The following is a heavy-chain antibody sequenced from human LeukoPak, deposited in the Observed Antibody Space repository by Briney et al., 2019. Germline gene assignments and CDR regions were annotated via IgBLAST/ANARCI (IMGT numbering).Heavy chain of an antibody. CDR1: GFTLSSYL. CDR2: IKQDGSEK. J-gene: IGHJ4*02. CDR3: ARALILEHSSLGPWDY. D-gene: IGHD6-6*01. V-gene: IGHV3-7*01. Sequence: AGGSLRLSCAASGFTLSSYLMSWVRQAPGKGLEWVANIKQDGSEKYYVDSVKGRFTISRDNAKNSLYLQMNSLRAEDTAVYYCARALILEHSSLGPWDYWGQGTLVTVSS.